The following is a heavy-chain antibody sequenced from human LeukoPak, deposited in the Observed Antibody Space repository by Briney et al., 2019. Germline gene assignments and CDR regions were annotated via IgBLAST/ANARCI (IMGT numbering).Heavy chain of an antibody. J-gene: IGHJ4*02. Sequence: ASVKVSCKASGYTFINYGISWVRQAPGLGLEWMGWTSYNGNTNYEQKFQDRVTMTTDTSTTTAYMELRSLESDDTAVYYCARHSGSGWQALGYWGQGTLVTVSS. CDR1: GYTFINYG. CDR3: ARHSGSGWQALGY. D-gene: IGHD6-19*01. V-gene: IGHV1-18*04. CDR2: TSYNGNT.